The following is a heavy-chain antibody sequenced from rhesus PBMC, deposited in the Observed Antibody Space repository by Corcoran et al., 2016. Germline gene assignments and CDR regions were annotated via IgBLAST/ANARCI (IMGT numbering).Heavy chain of an antibody. V-gene: IGHV4-99*01. CDR1: GYSISSGYY. CDR3: ARQHNWNYVGDFDY. Sequence: QVQLQESGPGLVKPSETLSLTCAVSGYSISSGYYWGWIRQPPGKGLEYIGYINGSSGSTYYNPSLKSRVTISKDTSKSQFSLKLSSVTAADTAVYYCARQHNWNYVGDFDYWGQGVLVTVSS. J-gene: IGHJ4*01. D-gene: IGHD1-26*01. CDR2: INGSSGST.